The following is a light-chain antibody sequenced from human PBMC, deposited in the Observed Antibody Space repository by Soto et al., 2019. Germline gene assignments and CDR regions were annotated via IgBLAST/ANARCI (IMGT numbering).Light chain of an antibody. V-gene: IGKV3-20*01. Sequence: EVVLTQSPGTLSLSPGEGATLSCRSSQDVGTNYLAWYQQKPGQAPRLLIFGASSRASGVPGRSRGSGSGTDFTLTISRLEPEDSAVYYGQQFINSPYMYIFGQGTKLEI. CDR2: GAS. CDR3: QQFINSPYMYI. CDR1: QDVGTNY. J-gene: IGKJ2*01.